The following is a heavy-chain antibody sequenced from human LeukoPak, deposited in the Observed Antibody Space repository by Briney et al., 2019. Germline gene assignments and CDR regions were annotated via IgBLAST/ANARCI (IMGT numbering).Heavy chain of an antibody. J-gene: IGHJ2*01. CDR3: ARDRGGYGDYVYWHFDL. V-gene: IGHV4-59*01. CDR2: IYYSGST. CDR1: GGSISSYY. Sequence: PSETLSLTCTVSGGSISSYYWSWIRQPPGKGLEWIGYIYYSGSTNYNPSLKSRVTISVDTSKNQFSLKLSSVTAADTAVYYCARDRGGYGDYVYWHFDLWGRGTLVTVSS. D-gene: IGHD4-17*01.